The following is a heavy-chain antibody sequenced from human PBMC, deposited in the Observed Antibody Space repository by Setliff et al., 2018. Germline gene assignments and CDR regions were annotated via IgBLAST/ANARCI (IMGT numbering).Heavy chain of an antibody. Sequence: SETLSLTCTVSGGSISSGSYYWTWIRQPAGKGLEWIGHFYTSGITSYNPSLKSRVTISVDTSKNQFSLKLSSVTAADTAVYYCARLWSFYMDVWGKGTTVTVSS. D-gene: IGHD3-10*01. CDR1: GGSISSGSYY. J-gene: IGHJ6*03. CDR2: FYTSGIT. CDR3: ARLWSFYMDV. V-gene: IGHV4-61*09.